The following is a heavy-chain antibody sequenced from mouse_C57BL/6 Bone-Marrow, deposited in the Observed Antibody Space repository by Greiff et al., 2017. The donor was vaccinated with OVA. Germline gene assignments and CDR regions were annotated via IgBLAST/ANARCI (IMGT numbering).Heavy chain of an antibody. J-gene: IGHJ3*01. CDR3: ARQLRLRFFAY. CDR2: INPSSGYT. CDR1: GYTFTSYT. V-gene: IGHV1-4*01. D-gene: IGHD3-2*02. Sequence: VQLQESGAELARPGASVKMSCKASGYTFTSYTMHWVKQRPGQGLEWIGYINPSSGYTKYNQRFKDKATLTADKSSSTAYMQLSSLTSEDSAVYYCARQLRLRFFAYWGQGTLVTVSA.